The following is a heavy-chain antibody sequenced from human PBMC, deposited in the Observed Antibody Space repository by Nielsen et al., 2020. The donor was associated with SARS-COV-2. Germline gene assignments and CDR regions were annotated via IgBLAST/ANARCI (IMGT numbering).Heavy chain of an antibody. Sequence: SETLSLTCTVSGGSFSNYYWSWIRQPPGKGPEWIAYIHYTGSTNYNPSLKSRVTMSIDTSKNQFSLKLSSVTASDTAMYYCARYSSTWNWFDPWGQGTLVTVSS. J-gene: IGHJ5*02. CDR1: GGSFSNYY. CDR2: IHYTGST. CDR3: ARYSSTWNWFDP. V-gene: IGHV4-59*01. D-gene: IGHD6-13*01.